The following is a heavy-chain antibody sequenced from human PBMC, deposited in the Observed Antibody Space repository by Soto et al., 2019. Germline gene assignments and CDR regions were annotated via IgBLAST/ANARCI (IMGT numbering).Heavy chain of an antibody. J-gene: IGHJ6*02. V-gene: IGHV3-30-3*01. CDR1: GFTVSNNY. CDR3: ARDNRGGLGYYYYGMDV. D-gene: IGHD3-16*01. CDR2: ISYDGSNK. Sequence: LRLSCAVSGFTVSNNYMSWVRQAPGKGLEWVAVISYDGSNKYYADSVKGRFTISRDNSKNTLYLQMNSLRAEDTAVYYCARDNRGGLGYYYYGMDVWGQGTTVTVSS.